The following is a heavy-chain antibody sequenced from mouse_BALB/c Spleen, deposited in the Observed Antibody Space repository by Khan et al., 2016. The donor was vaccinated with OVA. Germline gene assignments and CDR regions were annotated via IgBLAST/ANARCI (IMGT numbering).Heavy chain of an antibody. V-gene: IGHV1-87*01. D-gene: IGHD1-1*02. CDR1: GYTFTRYW. Sequence: VQLQESGAELARPGASVKLSCKASGYTFTRYWMLWVKQRPGQGLEWIGAINPGDGDTRYTQKFKGKATLTADKSSSQAYIEFSSLSSDDSAVYCSASHYGYFFDDWGQGTTLTVSS. CDR3: ASHYGYFFDD. CDR2: INPGDGDT. J-gene: IGHJ2*01.